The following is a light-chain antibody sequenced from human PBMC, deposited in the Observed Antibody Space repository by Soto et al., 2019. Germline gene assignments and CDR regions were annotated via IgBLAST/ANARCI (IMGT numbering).Light chain of an antibody. CDR3: QQYNNWLWT. V-gene: IGKV3-15*01. J-gene: IGKJ1*01. Sequence: EIVMTQSPATLSVSPGERATLSCRASQSVSSNLAWYQQKPGQAPRLLIYGASTRATGIPARFSGSGSGTEFTLTITTLQSEAFALYSCQQYNNWLWTFGQGTTVDIK. CDR2: GAS. CDR1: QSVSSN.